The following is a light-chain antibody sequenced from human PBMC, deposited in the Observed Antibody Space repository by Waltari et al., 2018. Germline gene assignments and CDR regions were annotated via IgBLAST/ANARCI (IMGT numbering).Light chain of an antibody. CDR2: DDN. V-gene: IGLV2-23*01. Sequence: QSALTQPASVSGSPGQSITISCTGTSSDGGNYNLVSWYQQYPGKAPKVRIYDDNRRPSGVSDRFSGSKSGNTASLTISGVQAEDEADYYCCSYAGSYTWVFGGGTKLTVL. CDR3: CSYAGSYTWV. CDR1: SSDGGNYNL. J-gene: IGLJ3*02.